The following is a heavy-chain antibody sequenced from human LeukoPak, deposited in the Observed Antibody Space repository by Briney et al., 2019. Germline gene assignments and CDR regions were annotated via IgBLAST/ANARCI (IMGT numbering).Heavy chain of an antibody. V-gene: IGHV4-59*01. CDR1: GGSISSYY. D-gene: IGHD2-15*01. Sequence: SETLSLTCTVSGGSISSYYWSWIRQPPGKGLEWIGYIYYSGSTDYNPSLKSRVTISVDTSKYQFSLKLSSVTAADTAVYYCASHSGAYYFDYWGQGTLVNVSS. J-gene: IGHJ4*02. CDR3: ASHSGAYYFDY. CDR2: IYYSGST.